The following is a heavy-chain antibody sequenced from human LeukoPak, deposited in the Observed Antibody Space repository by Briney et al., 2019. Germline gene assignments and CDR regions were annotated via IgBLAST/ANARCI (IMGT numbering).Heavy chain of an antibody. Sequence: PGRSLRLSCAASGFTFSNHAMHWVRQAPGKGLEWVTFISYDGSNKYYVDSVKGRFTISRDNSKNTLYLQMNSLRTEDTAMYFCTRAPRRVVAAEVELDYWGQGTLVTVSS. CDR3: TRAPRRVVAAEVELDY. D-gene: IGHD2-15*01. CDR1: GFTFSNHA. CDR2: ISYDGSNK. J-gene: IGHJ4*02. V-gene: IGHV3-30-3*01.